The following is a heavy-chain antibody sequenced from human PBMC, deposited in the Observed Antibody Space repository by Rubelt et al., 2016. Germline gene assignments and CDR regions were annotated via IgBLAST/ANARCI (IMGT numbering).Heavy chain of an antibody. D-gene: IGHD3-22*01. Sequence: QVQLVQSGAEVKKPGASVKISCKTSGYTFTTYGIIWVRRAPGQGLEWMEGINTYNDKANYPQKFQGRVSMTTDSSTNTAYMELRSLRSDDTAVYYCARGYFDSTGDFDYWGQGTLVTVSS. J-gene: IGHJ4*02. CDR1: GYTFTTYG. CDR3: ARGYFDSTGDFDY. V-gene: IGHV1-18*01. CDR2: INTYNDKA.